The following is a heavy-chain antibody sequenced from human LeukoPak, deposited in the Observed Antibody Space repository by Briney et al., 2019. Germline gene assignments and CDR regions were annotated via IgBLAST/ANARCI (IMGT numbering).Heavy chain of an antibody. Sequence: GGSLRLSCAASGFTFSSYGMHWVRQAPGKGLEWVAVISYDGSNKYYADSVRGRFTISRDNSKNTLYLQMNSLRAEDTAVYYCAKDAQYYYYYYGMDVWGQGTTVTASS. CDR2: ISYDGSNK. J-gene: IGHJ6*02. CDR3: AKDAQYYYYYYGMDV. CDR1: GFTFSSYG. V-gene: IGHV3-30*18.